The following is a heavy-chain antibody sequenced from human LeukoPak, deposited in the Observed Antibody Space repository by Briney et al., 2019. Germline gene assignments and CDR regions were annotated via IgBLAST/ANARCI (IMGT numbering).Heavy chain of an antibody. Sequence: GGSLRLSCAASGFTFSSYGMHWVRQAPGKGLGWVAFIRYDGSNKYYADSVKGRFTISRDNSKNTLYLQMNSLRAEDTAVYYCAKIPTNDGYDQGTWGQGTLVTVSS. CDR1: GFTFSSYG. CDR3: AKIPTNDGYDQGT. D-gene: IGHD5-12*01. CDR2: IRYDGSNK. J-gene: IGHJ5*02. V-gene: IGHV3-30*02.